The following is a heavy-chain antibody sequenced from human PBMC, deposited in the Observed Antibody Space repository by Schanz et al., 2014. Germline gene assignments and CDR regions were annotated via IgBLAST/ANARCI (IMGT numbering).Heavy chain of an antibody. V-gene: IGHV4-34*01. D-gene: IGHD2-2*01. Sequence: QVQLQQWGAGLLKPSETLSLTCAVSGGSFSGYYWSWIRQPPDTGLEWIGEINQSGDTNYNPSLKSRVTISVDPSNNQSSLKLRSVTAADTAVYYCARLYCSTPGCYVSPNGFAKDYWGQGTLVTVSS. CDR3: ARLYCSTPGCYVSPNGFAKDY. J-gene: IGHJ4*02. CDR2: INQSGDT. CDR1: GGSFSGYY.